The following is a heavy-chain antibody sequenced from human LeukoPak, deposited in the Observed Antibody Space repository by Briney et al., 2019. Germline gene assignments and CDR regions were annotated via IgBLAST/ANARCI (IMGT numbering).Heavy chain of an antibody. CDR2: IIPIFGTA. V-gene: IGHV1-69*05. CDR3: ARADTYCSSTSCPYYYYMDV. J-gene: IGHJ6*03. Sequence: GASVKVSCKASGYTFTSYDISWVRQATGQGLEWMGGIIPIFGTANYAQKFQGRVTITTDESTSTAYMELSSLRSEDTAVYYCARADTYCSSTSCPYYYYMDVWGKGTTVTVSS. D-gene: IGHD2-2*01. CDR1: GYTFTSYD.